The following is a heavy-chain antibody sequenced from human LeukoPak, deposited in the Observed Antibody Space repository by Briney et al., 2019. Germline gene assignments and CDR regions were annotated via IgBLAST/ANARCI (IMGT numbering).Heavy chain of an antibody. J-gene: IGHJ6*02. Sequence: PSETLSLTCTVSGGSISSYYWSWIRQPPRQGLEWIGYIYYSGSTNYNPSLKSRVTISVDTATNKFSLQLSSVTAPDTAVYYCARHAYYYLWSGYYSSYYCYYGMDVWGQGTTVTVSS. V-gene: IGHV4-59*08. CDR1: GGSISSYY. D-gene: IGHD3-3*01. CDR2: IYYSGST. CDR3: ARHAYYYLWSGYYSSYYCYYGMDV.